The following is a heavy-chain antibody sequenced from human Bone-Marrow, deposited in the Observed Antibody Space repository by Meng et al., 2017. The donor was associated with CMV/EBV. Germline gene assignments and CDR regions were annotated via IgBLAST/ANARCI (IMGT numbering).Heavy chain of an antibody. CDR1: GDSVSSNSAA. CDR2: TDYRSKWYN. CDR3: ARRHDWFLEHTRGPAWFDP. J-gene: IGHJ5*02. Sequence: SCAISGDSVSSNSAAWNWIRPSPSRGLGWLGRTDYRSKWYNDYAVSVKSRVTINPDTSKNQFSLKLSSVTAADTAVYYCARRHDWFLEHTRGPAWFDPWGQGTLVTVSS. D-gene: IGHD3-3*01. V-gene: IGHV6-1*01.